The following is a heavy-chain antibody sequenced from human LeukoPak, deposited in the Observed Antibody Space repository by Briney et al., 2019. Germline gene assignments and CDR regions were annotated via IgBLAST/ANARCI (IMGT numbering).Heavy chain of an antibody. CDR1: GFTFSAYA. CDR2: ISSDGSSK. CDR3: ARAKACGSRCYIVDY. V-gene: IGHV3-30*04. J-gene: IGHJ4*02. Sequence: GGSLRLSCAASGFTFSAYAIHWVRQAPGKGLEWVAIISSDGSSKTYAESLKGRFTISRDNSKNTLSLHLSGLSAEDTAVYYCARAKACGSRCYIVDYWGQGTLVTVSS. D-gene: IGHD2-15*01.